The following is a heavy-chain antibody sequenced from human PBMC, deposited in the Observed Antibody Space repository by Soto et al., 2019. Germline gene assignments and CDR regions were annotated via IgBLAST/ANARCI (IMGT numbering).Heavy chain of an antibody. CDR2: ISYDGSNK. CDR1: GFTFSSYA. D-gene: IGHD3-3*01. J-gene: IGHJ4*02. V-gene: IGHV3-30-3*01. Sequence: GGSLRLSCXAAGFTFSSYAMHWVRQAPGKGLEWVAVISYDGSNKYYADSVKGRFTISRDNSKNTLYLQMNSLRAEDTAVYYCARTIFGVVIQHFDYWGQGTLVTVSS. CDR3: ARTIFGVVIQHFDY.